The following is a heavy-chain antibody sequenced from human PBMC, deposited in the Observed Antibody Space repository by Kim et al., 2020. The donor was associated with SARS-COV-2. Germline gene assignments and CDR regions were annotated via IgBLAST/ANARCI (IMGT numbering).Heavy chain of an antibody. V-gene: IGHV3-30*04. CDR1: GFTFSSYA. D-gene: IGHD3-3*01. Sequence: GGSLRRSCAASGFTFSSYAMHWVRQAPGKGLEWVAVISYDGSNKYYVDSVKGRFTISRDNSKNTLYLQMNSLRAEDTAVYYCARDPKYYDFWSGYLSSHNYYYYYGMDVWGQGTTVTVSS. CDR2: ISYDGSNK. J-gene: IGHJ6*02. CDR3: ARDPKYYDFWSGYLSSHNYYYYYGMDV.